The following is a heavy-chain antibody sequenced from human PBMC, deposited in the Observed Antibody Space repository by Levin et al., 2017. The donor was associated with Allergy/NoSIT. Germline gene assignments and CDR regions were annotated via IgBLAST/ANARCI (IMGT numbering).Heavy chain of an antibody. Sequence: MSSETLSLTCTVSGGSISSSNYYWGWIRQPPGKGLEWIGSIYDSGSTYYTPSLKSRVTISVDTSKNQFSLELSSVTAADTAVYYCARHGDSSSWYIFDPWGQGTLVTVSS. CDR1: GGSISSSNYY. CDR2: IYDSGST. D-gene: IGHD6-13*01. J-gene: IGHJ5*02. V-gene: IGHV4-39*01. CDR3: ARHGDSSSWYIFDP.